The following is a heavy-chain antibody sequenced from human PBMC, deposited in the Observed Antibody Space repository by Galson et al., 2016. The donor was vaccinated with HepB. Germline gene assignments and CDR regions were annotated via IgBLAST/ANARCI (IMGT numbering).Heavy chain of an antibody. CDR1: GFRFSDYA. CDR2: ISGGGDST. CDR3: ASYPRGHTGPPFDY. V-gene: IGHV3-23*01. Sequence: SLRLSCAASGFRFSDYAMSWVRQSRGKGLEWVSAISGGGDSTYYADSVKGRFTISRDNSRNTHYLQMNSLRAEDTADYYCASYPRGHTGPPFDYWGQGTLVTVSS. J-gene: IGHJ4*02. D-gene: IGHD5-18*01.